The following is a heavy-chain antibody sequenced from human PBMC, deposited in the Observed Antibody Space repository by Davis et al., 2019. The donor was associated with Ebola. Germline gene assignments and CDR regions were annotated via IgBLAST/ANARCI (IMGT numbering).Heavy chain of an antibody. V-gene: IGHV1-46*01. CDR3: ARDVRSSWQYYYYGMDV. CDR2: INPSGGST. CDR1: GYTFTSYY. Sequence: ASVKVSCKASGYTFTSYYMHWVRQAPGQGLEWMGIINPSGGSTSYAQKFQGRVTMTRDTSTSTVYMELSSLRSEDTAVYYCARDVRSSWQYYYYGMDVWGQGTTVTVSS. D-gene: IGHD6-13*01. J-gene: IGHJ6*02.